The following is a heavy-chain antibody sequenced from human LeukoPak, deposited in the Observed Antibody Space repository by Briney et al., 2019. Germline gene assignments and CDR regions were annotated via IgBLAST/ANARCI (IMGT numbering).Heavy chain of an antibody. CDR1: GGTFSSYA. Sequence: SVKVSCKASGGTFSSYAIGWVRQAPGQGLEWMGGIIPIFGTANYAQKFQGRVTITTDESTSTACMELRSLRSDDTALYYCARTCSSSSCYMVHWGQGTLVTVSS. J-gene: IGHJ4*02. V-gene: IGHV1-69*05. D-gene: IGHD2-2*02. CDR2: IIPIFGTA. CDR3: ARTCSSSSCYMVH.